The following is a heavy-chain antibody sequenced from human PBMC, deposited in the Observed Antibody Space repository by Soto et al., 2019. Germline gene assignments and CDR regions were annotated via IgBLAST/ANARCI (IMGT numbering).Heavy chain of an antibody. D-gene: IGHD3-22*01. J-gene: IGHJ4*02. CDR1: GGSISSYY. Sequence: SETLSLTCTVSGGSISSYYWSWIRQPPGKGLEWIGYIYYSGSTNYNPSLKSRVNISVDTSKNQFSLKLSSVTAADTAVYYCASKGDYYDSSGYLEYYFDYWGQGTLVTVSS. V-gene: IGHV4-59*01. CDR3: ASKGDYYDSSGYLEYYFDY. CDR2: IYYSGST.